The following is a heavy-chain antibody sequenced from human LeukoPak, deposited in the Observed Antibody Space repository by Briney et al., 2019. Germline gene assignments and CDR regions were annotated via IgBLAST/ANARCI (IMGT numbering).Heavy chain of an antibody. V-gene: IGHV1-3*04. CDR3: ARRLGRSFDY. J-gene: IGHJ4*02. Sequence: ASVKVSCKASGCTFINQAIHWVRQAPGQRLEWMGWINIGNGNTKYSQNFQGRITITRDTSATTAYMDLSSLRSEDTAVYYCARRLGRSFDYWGQGTLVTVSS. CDR1: GCTFINQA. D-gene: IGHD2-21*01. CDR2: INIGNGNT.